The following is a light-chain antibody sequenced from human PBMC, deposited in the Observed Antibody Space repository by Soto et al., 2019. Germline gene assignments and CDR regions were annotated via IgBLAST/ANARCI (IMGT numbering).Light chain of an antibody. CDR3: QHDGYPQRT. CDR1: QTGDSQY. CDR2: GVF. Sequence: EMLLTHSPDTLSLSPGERATLYCRASQTGDSQYLACYQQRPGQAPRLLIRGVFIRAAGIPDRFSGSGSETDFTLTFSRLEPEDSALYFCQHDGYPQRTFSQGTKVEIK. J-gene: IGKJ1*01. V-gene: IGKV3-20*01.